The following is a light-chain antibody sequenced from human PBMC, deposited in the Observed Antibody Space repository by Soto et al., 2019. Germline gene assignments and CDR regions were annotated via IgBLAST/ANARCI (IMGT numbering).Light chain of an antibody. CDR2: GAS. Sequence: EIVLTQFPGTLSLSPGERATLSCRASQSFSSSYLAWYQQKPGQAPRLLIYGASSRATGIPDRFSGSGSGTDFTLTISRLEPEDFAVYYCQQYATSPRTFGQGTKVDIK. J-gene: IGKJ1*01. V-gene: IGKV3-20*01. CDR1: QSFSSSY. CDR3: QQYATSPRT.